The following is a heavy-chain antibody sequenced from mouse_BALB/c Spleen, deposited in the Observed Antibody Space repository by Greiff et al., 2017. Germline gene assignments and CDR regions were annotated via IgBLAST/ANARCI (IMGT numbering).Heavy chain of an antibody. CDR3: ARAAKDYFDY. CDR1: GYAFTNYL. V-gene: IGHV1-54*01. D-gene: IGHD1-2*01. CDR2: INPGSGGT. J-gene: IGHJ2*02. Sequence: VKLMESGAELVRPGTSVKVSCKASGYAFTNYLIEWVKQRPGQGLEWIGVINPGSGGTNYNEKFKGKATLTADKSSSTAYMQLSSLTSDDSAVYFCARAAKDYFDYWGQGTSLTVSS.